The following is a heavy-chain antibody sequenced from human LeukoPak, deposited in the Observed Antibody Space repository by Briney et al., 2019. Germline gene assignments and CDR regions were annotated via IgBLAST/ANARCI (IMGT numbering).Heavy chain of an antibody. Sequence: PGGSLRLSCAASGFTFISYTMHWVRQAPGKGLEWVAVISYDGGNKYVADSVKGRFTVSRDNSNNTLYLQMNSLRAEDTALYYCAREDYYVSEGPFDYWGQGTLVTVSS. CDR2: ISYDGGNK. J-gene: IGHJ4*02. CDR1: GFTFISYT. CDR3: AREDYYVSEGPFDY. D-gene: IGHD3-22*01. V-gene: IGHV3-30*04.